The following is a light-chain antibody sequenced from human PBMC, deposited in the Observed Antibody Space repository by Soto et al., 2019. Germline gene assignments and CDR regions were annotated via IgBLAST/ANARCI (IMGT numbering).Light chain of an antibody. CDR3: QQYKSWPIT. CDR1: QSVSSSY. CDR2: GAS. J-gene: IGKJ5*01. Sequence: EIVLTQSPGTLSLSPGERATLSCRASQSVSSSYLAWYQQKPGQAPRLLIYGASSRATGIPDRFSGSGSATDFTLTISSLQSEDFAIYYCQQYKSWPITFGHGTRLEI. V-gene: IGKV3-20*01.